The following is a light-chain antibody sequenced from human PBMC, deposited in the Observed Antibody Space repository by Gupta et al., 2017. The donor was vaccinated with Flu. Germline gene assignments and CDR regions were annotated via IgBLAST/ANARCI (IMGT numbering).Light chain of an antibody. J-gene: IGLJ3*02. CDR2: KDS. V-gene: IGLV3-25*01. Sequence: SYALIPPPSVSVSPGQTARITCSGDALPKQYAYWYQQKPGQAPVLVIYKDSERPSGIPERFSGSNSGTTAKFNIXGXQAEDEXDYYCQSEDSRSTHWVFGGGTKLTVL. CDR1: ALPKQY. CDR3: QSEDSRSTHWV.